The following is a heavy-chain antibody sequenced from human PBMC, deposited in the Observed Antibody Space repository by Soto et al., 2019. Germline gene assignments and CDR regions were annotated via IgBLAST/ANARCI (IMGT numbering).Heavy chain of an antibody. CDR2: IYYSGST. V-gene: IGHV4-59*08. J-gene: IGHJ6*03. D-gene: IGHD2-2*01. CDR3: ARGKLLGYCSSTSCYADYYYYMDD. CDR1: GGSISSYY. Sequence: SETLSLTCTVSGGSISSYYWSWIRQPPGKGLEWIGYIYYSGSTNYNPSLKSRVTISVDTSKNQFSLKLSSVTAADTAVYYCARGKLLGYCSSTSCYADYYYYMDDWGKGTTVTVSS.